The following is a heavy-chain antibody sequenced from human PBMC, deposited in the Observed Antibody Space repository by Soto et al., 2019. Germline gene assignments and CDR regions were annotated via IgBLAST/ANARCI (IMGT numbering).Heavy chain of an antibody. J-gene: IGHJ4*02. Sequence: GGSLRLSCAASGFTFNIYGMHWVRQAPDKGLEWVALISYDGSNQYYADSVKGRFTISRDNSKNTLFLQMNSLRADDTAVYYCAKDQASGQGSFDSRGQGTLVTVSS. CDR3: AKDQASGQGSFDS. CDR2: ISYDGSNQ. CDR1: GFTFNIYG. V-gene: IGHV3-30*18.